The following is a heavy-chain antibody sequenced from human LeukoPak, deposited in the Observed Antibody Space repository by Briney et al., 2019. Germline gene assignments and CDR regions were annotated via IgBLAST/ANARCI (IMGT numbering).Heavy chain of an antibody. V-gene: IGHV4-4*07. CDR1: GGSISSYY. Sequence: SETLSLTCTVSGGSISSYYWSWIQQPAGKGLEWIGRIYTSGSTNYNPSLKSRVTMSVDTSKNQFSLKLSSVTAADTAVYYCARVDAAAGTNWFDPWGQGTLVTVSS. D-gene: IGHD6-13*01. J-gene: IGHJ5*02. CDR3: ARVDAAAGTNWFDP. CDR2: IYTSGST.